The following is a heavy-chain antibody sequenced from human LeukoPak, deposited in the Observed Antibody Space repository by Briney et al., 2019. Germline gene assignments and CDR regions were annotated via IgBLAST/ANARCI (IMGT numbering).Heavy chain of an antibody. Sequence: SETLSLTCTVSVHSLSRSTDHCGWIRQSPGKGLEWIGSISYSGTAYYNPPLRSRITMSVDTSKNQFSLRLSSVTAADTALYNCAILFYNDYAIEDWGQGALVTVSS. CDR2: ISYSGTA. CDR1: VHSLSRSTDH. CDR3: AILFYNDYAIED. D-gene: IGHD3-16*01. J-gene: IGHJ4*02. V-gene: IGHV4-39*01.